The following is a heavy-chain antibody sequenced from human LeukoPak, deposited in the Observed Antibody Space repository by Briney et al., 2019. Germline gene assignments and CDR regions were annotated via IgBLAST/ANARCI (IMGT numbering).Heavy chain of an antibody. J-gene: IGHJ3*02. CDR1: GFTFSSYA. V-gene: IGHV3-23*01. CDR3: AKEVTIFGVGIPPFDAFDI. CDR2: ISGSGGST. Sequence: GGSLRLSCAASGFTFSSYAMSWVRQAPGKGLEWVSAISGSGGSTYYADSVKGRFTISRDNSKNTLYLQMNSLRAEDTAVYYCAKEVTIFGVGIPPFDAFDIWGQGTMVTVSS. D-gene: IGHD3-3*01.